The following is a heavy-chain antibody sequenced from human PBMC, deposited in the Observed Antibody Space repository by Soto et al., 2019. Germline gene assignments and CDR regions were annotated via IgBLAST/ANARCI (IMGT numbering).Heavy chain of an antibody. J-gene: IGHJ4*02. CDR3: ARLGPGD. CDR1: GISFDDNA. CDR2: ISRDGSSS. V-gene: IGHV5-10-1*01. Sequence: GESLKISCKVSGISFDDNAMSWVRQMPGKGLEWMGRISRDGSSSSYSPSFQGHVSIYADRTTNTAYLQWSNLTTSDTAMYYCARLGPGDWGQGTLVTVSS. D-gene: IGHD7-27*01.